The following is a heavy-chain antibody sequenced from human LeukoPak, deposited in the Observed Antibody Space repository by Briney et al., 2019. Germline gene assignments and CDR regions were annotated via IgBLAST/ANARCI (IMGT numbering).Heavy chain of an antibody. V-gene: IGHV1-58*01. CDR1: GFTFTSSA. CDR3: AALGYSSGWYLYAFDI. CDR2: IVGGSGST. Sequence: LKVSCKASGFTFTSSAVQWVRQARGQRLEWIGWIVGGSGSTKYEEKFQERVTITWDMSTSTAYMQLSSLRSEDTAVYYCAALGYSSGWYLYAFDIWGEGTMATV. D-gene: IGHD6-19*01. J-gene: IGHJ3*02.